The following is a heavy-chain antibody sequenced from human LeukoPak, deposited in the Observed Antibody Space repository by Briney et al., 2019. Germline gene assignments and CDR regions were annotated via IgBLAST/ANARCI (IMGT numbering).Heavy chain of an antibody. V-gene: IGHV1-69*05. D-gene: IGHD1-26*01. CDR1: GGTLSSFA. CDR3: ARAVGATGFDFDY. Sequence: SVKVSCKASGGTLSSFAITWVRQAPGQGLEWMGRIIPVLGTPNYAQKFQGRVTITTDESTSTAYMELSSLRSEDTAVYYCARAVGATGFDFDYWGQGTLVTVSS. CDR2: IIPVLGTP. J-gene: IGHJ4*02.